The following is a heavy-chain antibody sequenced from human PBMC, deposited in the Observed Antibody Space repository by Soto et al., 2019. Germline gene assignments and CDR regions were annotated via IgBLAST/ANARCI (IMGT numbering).Heavy chain of an antibody. D-gene: IGHD2-2*01. Sequence: ASVKVSCKVSGYTLTELSMHWVRQAPGKGLEWMGGFDPEDGETIYAQKFQGRVTMTEDTSTDTAYMELSSLRSEDTAVYYCATGGLVPAARKDWDYYYYGMDVWGQGTTVTVSS. CDR3: ATGGLVPAARKDWDYYYYGMDV. CDR1: GYTLTELS. V-gene: IGHV1-24*01. J-gene: IGHJ6*02. CDR2: FDPEDGET.